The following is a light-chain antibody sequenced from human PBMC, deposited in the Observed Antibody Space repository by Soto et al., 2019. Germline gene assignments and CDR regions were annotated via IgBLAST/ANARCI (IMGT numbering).Light chain of an antibody. CDR2: GAS. Sequence: EIVLTQSPGTLSLSPGERATLSCRASQSVSSSYFAWYQQKPGQAPRLLIYGASSRATGIPDRFSSSGSGTNFTLTISRLEPEDFAVYYCQQYGSSPRLTFGQGTKVEIK. CDR3: QQYGSSPRLT. V-gene: IGKV3-20*01. CDR1: QSVSSSY. J-gene: IGKJ1*01.